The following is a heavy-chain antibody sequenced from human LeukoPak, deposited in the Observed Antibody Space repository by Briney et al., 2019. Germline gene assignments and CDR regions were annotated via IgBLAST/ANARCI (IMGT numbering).Heavy chain of an antibody. V-gene: IGHV3-64D*06. D-gene: IGHD3-10*01. CDR1: GFTFSSYA. CDR3: VKPLWFGELLGGTGDY. J-gene: IGHJ4*02. Sequence: GGSLRLSCSASGFTFSSYAMHWVRQPPGKGLEYVSAISSNGGSTYYAASVKGRFTISRDNSKNTLYLQMSSLRAEDTAVYYCVKPLWFGELLGGTGDYWGQGTLVTVSS. CDR2: ISSNGGST.